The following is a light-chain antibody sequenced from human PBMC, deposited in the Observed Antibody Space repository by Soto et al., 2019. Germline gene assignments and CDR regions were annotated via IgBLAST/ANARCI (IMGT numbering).Light chain of an antibody. CDR3: QQYKKWPPLT. CDR1: QSVAFH. CDR2: GAF. Sequence: EIVMTQSPATLSVSPGETATLSCRASQSVAFHLAWYQQKPGQGPRLLIYGAFTRATGIPARFSGSGSGTEFTLSISSLQSEDFAVYYCQQYKKWPPLTFGGGTTVEIK. V-gene: IGKV3-15*01. J-gene: IGKJ4*01.